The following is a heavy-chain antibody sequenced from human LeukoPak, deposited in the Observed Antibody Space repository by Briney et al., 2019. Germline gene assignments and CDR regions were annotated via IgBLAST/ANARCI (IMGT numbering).Heavy chain of an antibody. Sequence: PGGSLRLSCAASGFTFDDYAMHWVRQAPGKGLEWVSGFSWNSGSIGYADSVKGRFTISRDNAKNSLYLQMNSLRAEDTALYYCAKIRGLYSSGYAFDIWGQGTMVTVSS. D-gene: IGHD6-19*01. CDR1: GFTFDDYA. V-gene: IGHV3-9*01. CDR2: FSWNSGSI. CDR3: AKIRGLYSSGYAFDI. J-gene: IGHJ3*02.